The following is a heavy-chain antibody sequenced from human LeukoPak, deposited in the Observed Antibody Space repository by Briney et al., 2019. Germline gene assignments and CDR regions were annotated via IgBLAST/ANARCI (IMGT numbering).Heavy chain of an antibody. Sequence: EASAKVSCKASGYTFTSYYMHWVRQAPGQGLEWMGIINPSGGSTSYAQKFQGRVTMTRDTSTSTVYMELSSLRSEDTAVSYCASPGYCSGGSCYPYYFDYWGQGTLVTVSS. D-gene: IGHD2-15*01. CDR2: INPSGGST. J-gene: IGHJ4*02. V-gene: IGHV1-46*01. CDR1: GYTFTSYY. CDR3: ASPGYCSGGSCYPYYFDY.